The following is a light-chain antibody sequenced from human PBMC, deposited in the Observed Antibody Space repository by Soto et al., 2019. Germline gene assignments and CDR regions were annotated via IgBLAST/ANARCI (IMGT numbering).Light chain of an antibody. CDR3: QHYNSYSEA. CDR2: GVS. CDR1: QSVNSN. J-gene: IGKJ1*01. V-gene: IGKV3-15*01. Sequence: ETVMTQSPATLSVSPGERATLSCGASQSVNSNLAWYQQKPGQAPRLLISGVSSRATGIPARFSGSGSGTEFTLTISSLQPDDFATYYCQHYNSYSEAFGQGTKVDIK.